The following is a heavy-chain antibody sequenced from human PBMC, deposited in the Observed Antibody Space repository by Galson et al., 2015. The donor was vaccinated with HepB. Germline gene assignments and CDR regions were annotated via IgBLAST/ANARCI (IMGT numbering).Heavy chain of an antibody. J-gene: IGHJ4*02. V-gene: IGHV1-69*13. CDR2: IIPIFGTA. D-gene: IGHD3-9*01. CDR1: GGTFSSYA. CDR3: ARWMGRDKDILTGSTGPYFDY. Sequence: SVKVSCKASGGTFSSYAISWVRQAPGQGLEWMGGIIPIFGTANYAQKFQGRVTITADESTSTAYMELSSLRSEDTAVYYCARWMGRDKDILTGSTGPYFDYWGQGTLVTVSS.